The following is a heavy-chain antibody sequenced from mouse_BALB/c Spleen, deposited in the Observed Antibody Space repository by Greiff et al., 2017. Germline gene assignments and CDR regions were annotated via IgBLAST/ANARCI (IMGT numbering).Heavy chain of an antibody. CDR2: ISDGGSYT. CDR1: GFTFSDYY. D-gene: IGHD2-3*01. V-gene: IGHV5-4*02. Sequence: EVKLVESGGGLVKPGGSLKLSCAASGFTFSDYYMYWVRQTPEKRLEWVATISDGGSYTYYPDSVKGRFTISRDNAKNNLYLQMSSLKSEDTAMYYCARAGDGYYFDYWGQGTTLTVSS. CDR3: ARAGDGYYFDY. J-gene: IGHJ2*01.